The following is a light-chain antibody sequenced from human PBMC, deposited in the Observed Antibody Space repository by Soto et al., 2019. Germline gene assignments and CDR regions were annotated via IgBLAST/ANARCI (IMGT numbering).Light chain of an antibody. V-gene: IGKV3-15*01. J-gene: IGKJ1*01. CDR2: DTS. CDR3: LRYYNWPSWT. Sequence: EVVRRQKPATLSVSQGEDATVACRASQGIGDTLAWYQHKPGQTPRLLIYDTSTRATGVPTRFSGSMHGAECTRTMYVVQSEEFAGYYDLRYYNWPSWTCDRGTKVDIK. CDR1: QGIGDT.